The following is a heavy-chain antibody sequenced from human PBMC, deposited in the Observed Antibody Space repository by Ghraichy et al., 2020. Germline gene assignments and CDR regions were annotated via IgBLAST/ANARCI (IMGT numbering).Heavy chain of an antibody. J-gene: IGHJ4*02. CDR2: IDPSGGAT. CDR1: GYTFTRFY. CDR3: TTSEGESGGPSE. Sequence: ASVKVSCKASGYTFTRFYIHWVRQAPGQGLEWMGRIDPSGGATVFAQKFQGRVTLTTDTSTSTAYMYLSSLRSEDTALYYCTTSEGESGGPSEWGQGTLVTVSS. V-gene: IGHV1-46*03. D-gene: IGHD3-16*01.